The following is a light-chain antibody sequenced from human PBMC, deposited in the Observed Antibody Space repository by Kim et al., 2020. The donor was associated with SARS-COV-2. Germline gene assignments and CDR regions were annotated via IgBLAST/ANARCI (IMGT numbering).Light chain of an antibody. V-gene: IGLV1-47*01. Sequence: PGQGVTISCSGSSSNIGSNYVYWYQQLPGTAPKLLIYRNNQRPSGVPDRFSGSKSGTSASLAISGLRSEDEADYYCAAWDDSLSALFGGGTKLTVL. J-gene: IGLJ2*01. CDR1: SSNIGSNY. CDR2: RNN. CDR3: AAWDDSLSAL.